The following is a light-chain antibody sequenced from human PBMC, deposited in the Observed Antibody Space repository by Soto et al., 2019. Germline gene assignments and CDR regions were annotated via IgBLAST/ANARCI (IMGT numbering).Light chain of an antibody. J-gene: IGKJ1*01. CDR1: QSINSY. V-gene: IGKV1-39*01. Sequence: DIQMTQSPSSLSASVGDRVTITCRASQSINSYLNWYQQKPGKAPNLLIYAASSLQRGVPSRFSGSGSGTAFTLTISSLQPEDFATYYCQQYYSYPPAFGQGTKVEIK. CDR3: QQYYSYPPA. CDR2: AAS.